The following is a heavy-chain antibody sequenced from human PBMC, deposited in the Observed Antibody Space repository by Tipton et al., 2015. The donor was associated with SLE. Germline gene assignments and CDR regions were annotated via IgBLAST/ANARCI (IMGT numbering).Heavy chain of an antibody. Sequence: QLVQSGAEVKKPGASVKVSCKASGYTFTSYGISWVRQAPGQGLEWMGWISAYNGNTNYAQKLQGRVTMTTDTSTSTAYMELRSLRSDDTAVYYCASPGYFSSTSCYTRGAFDIWGQGTMVTVSS. V-gene: IGHV1-18*01. CDR1: GYTFTSYG. J-gene: IGHJ3*02. CDR2: ISAYNGNT. D-gene: IGHD2-2*02. CDR3: ASPGYFSSTSCYTRGAFDI.